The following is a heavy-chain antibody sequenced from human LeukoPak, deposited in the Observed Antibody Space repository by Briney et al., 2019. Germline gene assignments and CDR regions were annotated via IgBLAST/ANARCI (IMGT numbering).Heavy chain of an antibody. D-gene: IGHD2-21*01. V-gene: IGHV1-2*02. Sequence: PSASVKVSCKTSGYSFTDYYMHWVRQAPGQGLEWMGWINPNSGGTSSAHQGRVTMTRDTSITTVYMEVSWLTSDDTAIYYRARVDRLHGGPYLIGPWGQGTLVTVSS. CDR2: INPNSGGT. J-gene: IGHJ5*02. CDR1: GYSFTDYY. CDR3: ARVDRLHGGPYLIGP.